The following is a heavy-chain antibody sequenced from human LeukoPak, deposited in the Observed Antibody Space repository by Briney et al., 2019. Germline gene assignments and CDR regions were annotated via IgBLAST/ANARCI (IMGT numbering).Heavy chain of an antibody. Sequence: ASVKVSCKPSGYTFTNYYIHWVRQAPRQGPEWVGWINPASAGAAFAPKFQGRVSMTWDSSITTALMDLTSLRSDDTAIYYCARQLGNYYRAFDFWGQGTLVTVSS. CDR3: ARQLGNYYRAFDF. CDR1: GYTFTNYY. CDR2: INPASAGA. J-gene: IGHJ4*02. D-gene: IGHD6-6*01. V-gene: IGHV1-2*02.